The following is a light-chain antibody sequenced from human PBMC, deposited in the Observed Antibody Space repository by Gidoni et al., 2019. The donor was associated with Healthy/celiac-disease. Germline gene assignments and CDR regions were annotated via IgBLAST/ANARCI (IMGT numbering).Light chain of an antibody. V-gene: IGKV1-39*01. Sequence: DIQMNQSPSSLSASVGDRVTITCRARQSISSYLNWYQQKPGKAPKLLIYAASSLQSGVPSRFSGSGSGTDFTLTISSLQPEDFATYYCQQSYSTPPTFGQGTRREIK. J-gene: IGKJ5*01. CDR1: QSISSY. CDR3: QQSYSTPPT. CDR2: AAS.